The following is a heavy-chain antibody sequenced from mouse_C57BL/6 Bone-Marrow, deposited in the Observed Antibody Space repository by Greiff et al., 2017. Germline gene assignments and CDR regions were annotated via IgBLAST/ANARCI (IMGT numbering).Heavy chain of an antibody. Sequence: QVQLKESGAELVRPGASVKLSCKASGYTFTDYYINWVKQRPGQGLEWIARIYPGSGDTYYNEKFKGKATLTAEKSSSTAYMQLSSLTSEDSAVYFCAGCYDGYYWFAYWGQGTLVTVSA. CDR2: IYPGSGDT. D-gene: IGHD2-3*01. CDR1: GYTFTDYY. CDR3: AGCYDGYYWFAY. J-gene: IGHJ3*01. V-gene: IGHV1-76*01.